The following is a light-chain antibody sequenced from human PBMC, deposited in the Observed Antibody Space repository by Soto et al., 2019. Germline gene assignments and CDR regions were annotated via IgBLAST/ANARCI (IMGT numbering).Light chain of an antibody. V-gene: IGLV2-14*01. CDR2: EVS. J-gene: IGLJ1*01. Sequence: QSVLTQPASVSGSPGQSITISCTGTSSDVGGYNYVSWYQQHPGKAPKLMIYEVSNRPSGVSNRFSGSKSGNTASLTLSGLQAEDEADYYCSSYKSSSYYVFGTGTKVTVL. CDR3: SSYKSSSYYV. CDR1: SSDVGGYNY.